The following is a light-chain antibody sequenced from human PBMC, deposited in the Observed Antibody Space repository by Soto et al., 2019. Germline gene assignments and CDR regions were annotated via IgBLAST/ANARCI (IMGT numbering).Light chain of an antibody. CDR2: DDN. V-gene: IGLV1-51*01. J-gene: IGLJ1*01. CDR1: SSNIGGNS. CDR3: GSWHSRLSAYV. Sequence: QSGLTRPPSVSAAPGQKVTVYCSGSSSNIGGNSVSWYQQLPGTALKLLIYDDNKRPSGIPDRFSGSKSGTSATLGSTGFQTRDEADYYSGSWHSRLSAYVFGTGRQVIVL.